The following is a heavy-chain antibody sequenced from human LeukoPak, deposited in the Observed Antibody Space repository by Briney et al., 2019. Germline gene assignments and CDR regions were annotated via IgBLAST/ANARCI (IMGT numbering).Heavy chain of an antibody. CDR2: ISYDGSNK. V-gene: IGHV3-30*18. J-gene: IGHJ4*02. D-gene: IGHD1-26*01. CDR3: AKGWDPSL. CDR1: GFTVSNNY. Sequence: AGGSLRLSCAASGFTVSNNYMSWVRQAPGKGLEWVAVISYDGSNKYYADSVKGRFTISRDNSKNTLYLQMNSLRAEDTAVYYCAKGWDPSLWGQGTLVTVSS.